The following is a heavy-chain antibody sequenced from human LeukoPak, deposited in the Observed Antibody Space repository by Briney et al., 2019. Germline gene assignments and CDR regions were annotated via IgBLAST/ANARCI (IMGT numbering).Heavy chain of an antibody. CDR1: GFTFSTNW. Sequence: GGSLRLSCAASGFTFSTNWMSWVRQAPGKGLEWVANIKPDGSDKYYVGSVERRFTISRDNSKNTLYLQMNSLRAEDTAVYYCAIGGYYDFWSGYFSGVPLETWFDPWGQGTLVTVSS. J-gene: IGHJ5*02. V-gene: IGHV3-7*01. CDR3: AIGGYYDFWSGYFSGVPLETWFDP. D-gene: IGHD3-3*01. CDR2: IKPDGSDK.